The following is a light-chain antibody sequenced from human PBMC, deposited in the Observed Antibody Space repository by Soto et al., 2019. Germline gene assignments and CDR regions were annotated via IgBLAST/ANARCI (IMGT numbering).Light chain of an antibody. J-gene: IGKJ1*01. CDR2: DAS. CDR1: QSISSW. Sequence: DIQMTQSPSTLSASVGDRVTITCRASQSISSWLAWYQQKPGKAPKLLIYDASTLESGVPSRFSGGGTGTDFTLTISSLQPDDFATYYCQQYKTYSWTFGQGTKVDIK. V-gene: IGKV1-5*01. CDR3: QQYKTYSWT.